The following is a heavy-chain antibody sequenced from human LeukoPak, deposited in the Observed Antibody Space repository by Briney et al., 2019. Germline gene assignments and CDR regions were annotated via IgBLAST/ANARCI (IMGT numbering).Heavy chain of an antibody. CDR2: ISSNGGST. V-gene: IGHV3-64D*09. CDR1: GFTFSSYA. J-gene: IGHJ5*02. D-gene: IGHD3-10*01. CDR3: VKDDRYFYGSGSPS. Sequence: PGGSLRLSCSASGFTFSSYAMHWVRQASGKGLEFVSTISSNGGSTYYADSVKGRFTISRDNSKNTLYLQVSSLRAEDTALYYCVKDDRYFYGSGSPSWGQGTLVTVSS.